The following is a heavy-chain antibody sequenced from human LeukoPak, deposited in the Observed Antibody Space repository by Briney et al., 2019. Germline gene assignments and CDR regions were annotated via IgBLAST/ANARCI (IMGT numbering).Heavy chain of an antibody. CDR3: ARESGYSYDDSFDY. Sequence: ASVKVSCKASRYTFTSYAMHWVRQAPGQSLEWMGWINAGNGNTKYSQKFHGRVTITRDTSASTAYMELSSLRSEDTAVYYCARESGYSYDDSFDYWGQGTLVTVSS. V-gene: IGHV1-3*01. CDR1: RYTFTSYA. J-gene: IGHJ4*02. D-gene: IGHD5-18*01. CDR2: INAGNGNT.